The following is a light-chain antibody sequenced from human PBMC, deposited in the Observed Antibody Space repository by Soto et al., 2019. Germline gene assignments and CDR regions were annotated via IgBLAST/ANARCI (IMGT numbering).Light chain of an antibody. V-gene: IGLV2-14*01. J-gene: IGLJ2*01. Sequence: QPVSVSGSPGQSITISCTGTSDDVGAYSYVSWYQQVPGKAPKLIIYDVINRPSGVSHRFSGSKSGSTASLTISGLQAEDEADYYCSSYTRGRTVVFGGGTKLTVL. CDR1: SDDVGAYSY. CDR3: SSYTRGRTVV. CDR2: DVI.